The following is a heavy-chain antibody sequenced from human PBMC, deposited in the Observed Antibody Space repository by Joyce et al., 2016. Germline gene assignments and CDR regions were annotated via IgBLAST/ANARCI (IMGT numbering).Heavy chain of an antibody. CDR1: GDTFSSYL. J-gene: IGHJ4*02. D-gene: IGHD4-11*01. V-gene: IGHV1-69*01. CDR2: IIPRVGTT. Sequence: QMQLEQSGAEVKKPGSSVKVSCKASGDTFSSYLFSWVRQAPGQGLEWMGGIIPRVGTTRYAQKFQGRFNITADDATRTVYMDLSSLRSDDTAVYYCARDFGNYVNYFNYWGQGTLVTVSS. CDR3: ARDFGNYVNYFNY.